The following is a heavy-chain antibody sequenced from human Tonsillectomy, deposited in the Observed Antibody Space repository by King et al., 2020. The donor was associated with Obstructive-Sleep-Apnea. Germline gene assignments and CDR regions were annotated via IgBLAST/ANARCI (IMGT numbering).Heavy chain of an antibody. CDR1: GGSISSGGYY. CDR3: ARGKGSGSYLWYFDL. V-gene: IGHV4-31*03. D-gene: IGHD3-10*01. CDR2: IYYSGST. J-gene: IGHJ2*01. Sequence: QLQESGPGLVKPSQTLSLTCTVSGGSISSGGYYWSWIRQHPGKGLEWIGDIYYSGSTYYNPSLKSRVTISVDTSKNQFSLKLSSVTAADTAVYYCARGKGSGSYLWYFDLWGRGTLVTVSS.